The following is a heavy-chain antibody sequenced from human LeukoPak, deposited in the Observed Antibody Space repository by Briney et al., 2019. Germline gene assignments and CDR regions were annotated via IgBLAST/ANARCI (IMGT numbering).Heavy chain of an antibody. CDR1: GFTFSSYA. Sequence: GRSLRLSCAASGFTFSSYAMHWVRETPGRGLEWVAVISYDGSNKYYADFVEGRFTISRDNYKNTLYLQMNSLTAEDTAVYYCARGGAYSSGWYFDYWGQGTLVTVSS. J-gene: IGHJ4*02. D-gene: IGHD6-19*01. CDR2: ISYDGSNK. CDR3: ARGGAYSSGWYFDY. V-gene: IGHV3-30-3*01.